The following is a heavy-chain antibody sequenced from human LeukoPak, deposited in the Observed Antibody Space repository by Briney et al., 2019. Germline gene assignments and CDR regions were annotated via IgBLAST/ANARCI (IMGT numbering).Heavy chain of an antibody. J-gene: IGHJ4*02. Sequence: GASVKVSCKXSGYTFTSYYMHWVRQAPGQGLEWMGIINPSGGSTSYSQKFQGRVTMTRDTSTSTVYMELSSLRSEDTAVYYCARAPEGIFDYWGQGTLVTVSS. V-gene: IGHV1-46*01. CDR2: INPSGGST. CDR3: ARAPEGIFDY. D-gene: IGHD1-14*01. CDR1: GYTFTSYY.